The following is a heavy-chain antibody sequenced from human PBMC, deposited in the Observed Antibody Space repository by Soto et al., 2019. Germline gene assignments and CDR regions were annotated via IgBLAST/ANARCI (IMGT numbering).Heavy chain of an antibody. Sequence: GGSLRLSCAASGFTFSSYAMSWVRQAPGKGLEWVSAISGSGGSTYYADSVKGRFTISRDNSKNTLYLQMNSLRAEDTAVYYCAKVQEYYDFWSGPTNAFDIWGQGTMVTVSS. D-gene: IGHD3-3*01. CDR3: AKVQEYYDFWSGPTNAFDI. V-gene: IGHV3-23*01. CDR2: ISGSGGST. CDR1: GFTFSSYA. J-gene: IGHJ3*02.